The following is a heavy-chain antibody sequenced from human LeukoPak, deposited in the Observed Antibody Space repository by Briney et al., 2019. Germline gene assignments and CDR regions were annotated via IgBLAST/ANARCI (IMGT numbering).Heavy chain of an antibody. V-gene: IGHV4-59*08. Sequence: PSETLSLTCTVSGGSISSYYWSWIRQPPGKGLEWIGYIYYSGVTNYNPSLKSRVTISVDTSTNQFSLKLSSVTAADTAVYYCARGHHHLDYWGQGTLVTVSS. D-gene: IGHD1-14*01. CDR2: IYYSGVT. J-gene: IGHJ4*02. CDR1: GGSISSYY. CDR3: ARGHHHLDY.